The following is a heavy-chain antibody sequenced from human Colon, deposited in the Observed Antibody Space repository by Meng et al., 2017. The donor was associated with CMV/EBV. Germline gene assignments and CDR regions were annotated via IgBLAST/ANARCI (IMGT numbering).Heavy chain of an antibody. CDR1: GDPINNYY. V-gene: IGHV4-59*01. CDR3: ARDSRTHGPYYYHGVDA. D-gene: IGHD2-2*01. CDR2: IYYSGNT. Sequence: GSLRLSCTVSGDPINNYYWSWIRQPPGKGLEWIGYIYYSGNTNYNPSLKSRVTISLDTSKNQFSLKLRSVTAADTAVYYCARDSRTHGPYYYHGVDAWGQGTTVTVSS. J-gene: IGHJ6*02.